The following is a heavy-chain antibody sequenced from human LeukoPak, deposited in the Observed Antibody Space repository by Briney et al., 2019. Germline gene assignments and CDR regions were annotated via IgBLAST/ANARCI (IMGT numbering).Heavy chain of an antibody. CDR2: ISRNGGST. D-gene: IGHD4-17*01. V-gene: IGHV3-64*02. J-gene: IGHJ3*02. CDR1: GFTFSSYA. Sequence: PGGSLRLSCAASGFTFSSYAMHWVRQAPGKGLEYVSAISRNGGSTYYADSVKGRFTISRDNSKNTLYLQMDSLRAEDMAVYYCARDRDYGDYHDAFDIWGQGTVVTVSS. CDR3: ARDRDYGDYHDAFDI.